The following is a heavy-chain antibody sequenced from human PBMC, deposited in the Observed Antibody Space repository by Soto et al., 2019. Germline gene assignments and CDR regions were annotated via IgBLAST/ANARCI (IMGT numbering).Heavy chain of an antibody. J-gene: IGHJ5*02. V-gene: IGHV4-4*02. CDR1: GTSISSTFW. CDR2: IYHSGST. CDR3: ATLPPRIVVVKTEIPT. Sequence: SETLSLTCAVSGTSISSTFWWTWVRQPPGKGLEWIGEIYHSGSTKYNPSLKSRVTISVDKSNNQFSLELRAVTAADTAVYYCATLPPRIVVVKTEIPTWGQGTLGTVSS. D-gene: IGHD2-15*01.